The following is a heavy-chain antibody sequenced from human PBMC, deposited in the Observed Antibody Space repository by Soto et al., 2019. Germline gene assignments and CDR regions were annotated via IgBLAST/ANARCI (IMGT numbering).Heavy chain of an antibody. V-gene: IGHV3-23*01. D-gene: IGHD2-15*01. CDR3: VLRGRLISLY. J-gene: IGHJ4*01. CDR1: GFIFSNFA. CDR2: ISDSGDNT. Sequence: EVQLLESGGGSVQTGGSLRLSCAASGFIFSNFAMSWVRQAPGKGLEWGSGISDSGDNTYYEDSVMGRFTISRDNSKKALYLQMNSLRAEDTAVYYCVLRGRLISLYWCHGTLVTVSS.